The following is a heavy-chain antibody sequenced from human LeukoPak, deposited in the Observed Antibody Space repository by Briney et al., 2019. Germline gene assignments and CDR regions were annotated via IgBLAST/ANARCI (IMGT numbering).Heavy chain of an antibody. D-gene: IGHD4-11*01. CDR3: ASYSNYVSASSYYYYMDV. V-gene: IGHV4-61*02. CDR1: GGSISSGSYY. Sequence: IPSETLSLTCTVSGGSISSGSYYWSWLRQPAGKGLEWFGRIYTSGRTNSNPSLKRRVTISVDTSKNQFSLKLSSVTAADTAVYYCASYSNYVSASSYYYYMDVWGKGTTVTVSS. J-gene: IGHJ6*03. CDR2: IYTSGRT.